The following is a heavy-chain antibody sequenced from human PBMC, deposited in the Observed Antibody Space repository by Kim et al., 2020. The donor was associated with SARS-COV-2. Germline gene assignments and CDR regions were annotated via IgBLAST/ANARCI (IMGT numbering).Heavy chain of an antibody. V-gene: IGHV4-39*01. J-gene: IGHJ4*02. D-gene: IGHD3-10*01. Sequence: RKSRVTISVDTSRNQFARKLSSVTAADTAVYYCARHERGFRLVYYYGRFDYWGQGTLVTVSS. CDR3: ARHERGFRLVYYYGRFDY.